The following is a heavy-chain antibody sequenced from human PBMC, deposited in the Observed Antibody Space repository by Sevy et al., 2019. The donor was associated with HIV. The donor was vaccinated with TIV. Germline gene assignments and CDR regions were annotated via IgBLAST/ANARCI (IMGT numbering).Heavy chain of an antibody. V-gene: IGHV3-30*18. CDR1: GFTFGSYG. CDR2: ISYDGTIK. J-gene: IGHJ4*02. Sequence: GGSLRLSCAASGFTFGSYGMHWVRQAPGKGLEWVAVISYDGTIKSYADSVRGRFSMSRDNADSTLYLLMDSLRAEDTSVYYCAKEGYDILTGVEPGNFDSWGQGTLVTVSS. D-gene: IGHD3-9*01. CDR3: AKEGYDILTGVEPGNFDS.